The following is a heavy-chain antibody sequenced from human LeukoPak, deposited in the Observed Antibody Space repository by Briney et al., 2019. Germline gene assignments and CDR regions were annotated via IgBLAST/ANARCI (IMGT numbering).Heavy chain of an antibody. Sequence: PRGSLRLSCAASGFTFSSYAMSWVRQPPGKGLEWVSGISGSGGSTYYADSVKGRFTISRDNAKNSLYLQMNSLRAEDTAVYYCAILVVVAATEVFDYWGQGTLVTVSS. D-gene: IGHD2-15*01. V-gene: IGHV3-23*01. J-gene: IGHJ4*02. CDR2: ISGSGGST. CDR3: AILVVVAATEVFDY. CDR1: GFTFSSYA.